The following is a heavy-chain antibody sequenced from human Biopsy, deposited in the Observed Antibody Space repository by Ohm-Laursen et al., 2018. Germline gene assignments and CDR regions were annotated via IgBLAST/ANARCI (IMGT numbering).Heavy chain of an antibody. CDR1: GGTLSNYA. CDR2: IIPIFDTA. Sequence: SVKVSCKTSGGTLSNYAINWVRQAPGQGLEWMGGIIPIFDTANYAQKFQDRVTITADKSTFTAYMELSSLRPEDTAVYYCASDLLGREGYCGGRNCQIAYWGQGTLVTVSS. CDR3: ASDLLGREGYCGGRNCQIAY. D-gene: IGHD2-15*01. J-gene: IGHJ4*02. V-gene: IGHV1-69*06.